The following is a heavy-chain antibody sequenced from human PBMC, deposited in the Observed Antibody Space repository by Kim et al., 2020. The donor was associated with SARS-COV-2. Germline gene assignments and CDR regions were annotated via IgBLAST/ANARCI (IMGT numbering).Heavy chain of an antibody. CDR2: TYYRSKWYN. J-gene: IGHJ6*03. D-gene: IGHD3-3*01. CDR3: ARGFFIDG. V-gene: IGHV6-1*01. Sequence: SQTLSLTCAISGDSVSSNSGAWNWIRHSPSRGLEWLGRTYYRSKWYNDYAVSVKSRIIINPDASKNQFSLQLNSVTPEDTAVYYCARGFFIDGWGKGTTVTVSS. CDR1: GDSVSSNSGA.